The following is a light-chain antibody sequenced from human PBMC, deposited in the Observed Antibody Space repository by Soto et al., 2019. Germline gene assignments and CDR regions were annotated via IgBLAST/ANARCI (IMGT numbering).Light chain of an antibody. V-gene: IGKV1-12*01. J-gene: IGKJ4*01. Sequence: DIQLTQFPSSVSASVGDRVTITCRASQDVSSCFAWYQQKPGKAPKLLIYGASTLENGVPARFSGSGSGTEFTLSINSLQPEDFATYDYHQAGSFPLTYGGGTKVDIK. CDR3: HQAGSFPLT. CDR2: GAS. CDR1: QDVSSC.